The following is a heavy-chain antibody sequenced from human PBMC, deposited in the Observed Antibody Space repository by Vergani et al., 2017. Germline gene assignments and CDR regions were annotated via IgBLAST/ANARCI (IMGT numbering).Heavy chain of an antibody. CDR3: AKDYSSGWAVYYFDY. V-gene: IGHV3-21*04. J-gene: IGHJ4*02. D-gene: IGHD6-19*01. CDR1: GFTFSSYS. CDR2: ISSSSSYI. Sequence: EVQLVESGGGLVKPGGSLRLSCAASGFTFSSYSMNWVRQAPGKGLEWVSSISSSSSYIYYADSVKGRFTISRDNSKNTLYLQMNSLGAEDTAVYYCAKDYSSGWAVYYFDYWGQGTLVTVSS.